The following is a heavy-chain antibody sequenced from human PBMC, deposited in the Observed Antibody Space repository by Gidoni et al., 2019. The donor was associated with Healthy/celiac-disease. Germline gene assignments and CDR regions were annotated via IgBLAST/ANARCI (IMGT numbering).Heavy chain of an antibody. V-gene: IGHV2-26*01. CDR1: GFSLSNARMG. CDR3: ARILAGYYGDYQNWFDP. D-gene: IGHD4-17*01. J-gene: IGHJ5*02. CDR2: IFSNDEK. Sequence: QVTLKESGPVLVTPTATLTLTCTVSGFSLSNARMGVSWIRQPPGKALEWLAHIFSNDEKSYSTSLKSRLTISKETSKSQVVLTMTNMDPVDTDTYYCARILAGYYGDYQNWFDPWGQGTLVTVSS.